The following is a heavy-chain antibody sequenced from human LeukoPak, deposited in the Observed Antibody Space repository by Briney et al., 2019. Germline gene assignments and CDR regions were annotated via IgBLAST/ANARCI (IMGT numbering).Heavy chain of an antibody. CDR2: ISSSSSYI. CDR1: GFVFSTYT. J-gene: IGHJ4*02. D-gene: IGHD1-26*01. CDR3: ARERGGSHFPFDY. Sequence: PGGSVRLSCEASGFVFSTYTMNWVRQAPGKGLEWVSSISSSSSYIYYEDSLRGRFTVSRDNARNSLYLQMNSLRAEDTAMYYCARERGGSHFPFDYWGQGTLVSVSS. V-gene: IGHV3-21*01.